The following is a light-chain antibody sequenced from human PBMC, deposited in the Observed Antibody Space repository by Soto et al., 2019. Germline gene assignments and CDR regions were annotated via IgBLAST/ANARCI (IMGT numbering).Light chain of an antibody. Sequence: QSALTQPPSASGTPGQWITISCSGSRSSIGDNPGNWYQQLPGAAPKLLIYINDQRPSGVPDRFSGSKSGTSASLAISGLQPEDDADYYCAAWDDSLNALFGTGTKVTVL. V-gene: IGLV1-44*01. CDR2: IND. CDR1: RSSIGDNP. J-gene: IGLJ1*01. CDR3: AAWDDSLNAL.